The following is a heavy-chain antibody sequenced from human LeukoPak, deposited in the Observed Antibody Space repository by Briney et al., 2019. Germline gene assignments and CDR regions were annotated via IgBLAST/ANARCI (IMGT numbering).Heavy chain of an antibody. Sequence: SETLSLTCAVYGGSFSGYYWSWIRQPPGKGLEWIGEINHSGSTNYNPSLKSRVTISVDTSKNQFSLKLSSVTAADTAVYYCARGYSSGWHFWFDPWGQETLVTVSS. J-gene: IGHJ5*02. CDR3: ARGYSSGWHFWFDP. CDR2: INHSGST. V-gene: IGHV4-34*01. CDR1: GGSFSGYY. D-gene: IGHD6-19*01.